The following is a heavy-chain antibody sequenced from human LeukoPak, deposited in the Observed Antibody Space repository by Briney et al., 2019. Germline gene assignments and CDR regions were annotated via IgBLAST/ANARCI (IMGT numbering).Heavy chain of an antibody. V-gene: IGHV3-53*01. D-gene: IGHD3-16*02. J-gene: IGHJ3*02. CDR2: IYSGGST. CDR1: GFTVSSNY. CDR3: ASSSAQPFPGGIGAFDI. Sequence: PGGSLRLSCAASGFTVSSNYMSWVRQAPGKGLEWVSVIYSGGSTYYADSVKGRFTISRDNSKNTLYLQMNSLRAEDTAVYYCASSSAQPFPGGIGAFDIWGQGTMVTVSS.